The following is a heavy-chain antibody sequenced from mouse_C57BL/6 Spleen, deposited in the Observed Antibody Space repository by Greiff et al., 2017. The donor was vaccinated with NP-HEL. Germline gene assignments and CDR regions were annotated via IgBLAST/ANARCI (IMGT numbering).Heavy chain of an antibody. V-gene: IGHV1-62-3*01. CDR3: TRWMVTGY. D-gene: IGHD2-2*01. J-gene: IGHJ2*01. Sequence: QVQLQQPGAELVKPGASVKLSCKASGYTFTSYWMHWVKQRPGRGLEWIGRIDPETGGTAYNQKFKGKAILTADKSSSTAYMERRSLTSEDSAVYYCTRWMVTGYWGQGTTLTVSS. CDR1: GYTFTSYW. CDR2: IDPETGGT.